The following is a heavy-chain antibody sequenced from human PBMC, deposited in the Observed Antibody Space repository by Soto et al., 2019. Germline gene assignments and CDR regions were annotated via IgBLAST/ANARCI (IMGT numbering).Heavy chain of an antibody. CDR2: IEPRDSYT. CDR3: AQVAAEGNWFEH. Sequence: PGQPLTLSCHPSAYSFTSYWITWVRQGPGKGLEWVWQIEPRDSYTKYSPCFQGYATLSTDPSINTSYLQWTGLKASDTPIYYCAQVAAEGNWFEHWGQGTLFTASS. J-gene: IGHJ5*01. D-gene: IGHD2-15*01. CDR1: AYSFTSYW. V-gene: IGHV5-10-1*01.